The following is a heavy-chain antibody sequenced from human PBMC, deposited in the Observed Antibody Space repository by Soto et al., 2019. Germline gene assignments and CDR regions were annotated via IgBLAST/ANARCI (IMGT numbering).Heavy chain of an antibody. J-gene: IGHJ6*02. CDR3: ARAIGGYSYGSFYYYGMDV. D-gene: IGHD5-18*01. V-gene: IGHV4-31*03. CDR1: GGSISSGGYY. Sequence: PSETLSLTCTVSGGSISSGGYYWSWLRQHPGKGLEWIGYIYYSGSTYYNPSLKSRVTISVDTSKNQFSLKLSSVTAADTAVYYCARAIGGYSYGSFYYYGMDVWGQGTKVTVSS. CDR2: IYYSGST.